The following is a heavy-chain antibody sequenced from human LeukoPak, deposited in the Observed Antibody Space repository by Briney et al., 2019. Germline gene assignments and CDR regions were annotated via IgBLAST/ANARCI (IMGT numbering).Heavy chain of an antibody. Sequence: SSETLSLTCTVSGGSISSNGYYWGWIRQPPGKGLEWIGSFYYTGSTFYSPSLKSRVTISVDTSKNQFSLKLSSVTAADTAVYYCARRSGTYHAFDIWGQGTMVTVSS. CDR2: FYYTGST. J-gene: IGHJ3*02. CDR3: ARRSGTYHAFDI. D-gene: IGHD1-26*01. V-gene: IGHV4-39*01. CDR1: GGSISSNGYY.